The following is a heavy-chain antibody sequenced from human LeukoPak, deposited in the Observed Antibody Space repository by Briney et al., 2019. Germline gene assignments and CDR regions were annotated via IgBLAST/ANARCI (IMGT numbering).Heavy chain of an antibody. CDR2: INHSGIT. CDR1: GGSFTDYY. V-gene: IGHV4-34*01. J-gene: IGHJ5*02. D-gene: IGHD3-9*01. Sequence: SETLSLTCAVYGGSFTDYYWNWIRQPPGKGLEWIGEINHSGITHYNPSLKSRVTISADTSKNQFSLKLNSVTAADTAVYYCARRSYDILTGYYNWFDPWGQGTLVTVSS. CDR3: ARRSYDILTGYYNWFDP.